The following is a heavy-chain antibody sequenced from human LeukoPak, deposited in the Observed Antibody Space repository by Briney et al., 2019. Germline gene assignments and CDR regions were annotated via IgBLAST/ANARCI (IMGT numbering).Heavy chain of an antibody. CDR2: IWYDGSNK. Sequence: GGSLRLSCAASGFTFSSYGMHWVRQAPGKGLEWVAVIWYDGSNKYYADSVKGRFTISRDNSKSTLYLQMNSLRAEDTAVYYCAGVSGGALYGMDVWGQGTTVTVSS. V-gene: IGHV3-33*01. CDR1: GFTFSSYG. D-gene: IGHD2-15*01. J-gene: IGHJ6*02. CDR3: AGVSGGALYGMDV.